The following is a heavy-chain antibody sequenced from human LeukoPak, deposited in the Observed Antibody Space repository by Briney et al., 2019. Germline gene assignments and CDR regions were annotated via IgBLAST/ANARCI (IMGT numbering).Heavy chain of an antibody. CDR3: ARGLTSSSWYSVVY. D-gene: IGHD6-13*01. CDR2: INHSGST. V-gene: IGHV4-34*01. J-gene: IGHJ4*02. CDR1: GGSFSGYY. Sequence: PSETLSLTCAVYGGSFSGYYWSWIRQPPGKGPEWIGEINHSGSTNYNPSLKSRVTISVDTSKNQFSLKLSSVTAADTAVYYCARGLTSSSWYSVVYWGQGTLVTVSS.